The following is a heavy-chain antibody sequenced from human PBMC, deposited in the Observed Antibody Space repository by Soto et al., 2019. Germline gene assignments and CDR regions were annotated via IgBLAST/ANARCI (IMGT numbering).Heavy chain of an antibody. Sequence: GGALRLSCTASGFTFGDYAMSWVRQAPGKGLEWVGFIRSKAYGGTTEYAASVKGRFTISRDDSKSIAYLQMNSLKTEDTAVYYCTTHSSPYYYYGMDVWGQGTTVTVSS. CDR2: IRSKAYGGTT. CDR3: TTHSSPYYYYGMDV. CDR1: GFTFGDYA. J-gene: IGHJ6*02. D-gene: IGHD6-13*01. V-gene: IGHV3-49*04.